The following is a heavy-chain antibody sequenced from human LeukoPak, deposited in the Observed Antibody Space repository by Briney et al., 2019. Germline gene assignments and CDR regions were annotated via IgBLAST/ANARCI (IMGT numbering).Heavy chain of an antibody. CDR3: ARGGRKAAFAFDI. V-gene: IGHV4-4*07. CDR2: IHTSGST. Sequence: PSETLSLTCSVSGDSISSYYWSWIRQPAGKGLEWIGRIHTSGSTNHNPSLTSRVTMSVDTSKNQFSLKLSSVTAADTAVYYCARGGRKAAFAFDIWGQGTMVTVSS. J-gene: IGHJ3*02. CDR1: GDSISSYY.